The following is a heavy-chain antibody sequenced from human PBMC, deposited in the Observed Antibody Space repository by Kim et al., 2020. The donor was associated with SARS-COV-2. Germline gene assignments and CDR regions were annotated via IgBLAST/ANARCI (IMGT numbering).Heavy chain of an antibody. J-gene: IGHJ4*02. Sequence: SETLSLTCAVYGGTFSGYYWSWIRQPPGKGLEWIGEINHSGSTNYNPSPKSRVTISVDTSKNQFSLKLSSVTAADTAVYYCARVYCSSTSCYSFDYWGQGTLVTVSS. D-gene: IGHD2-2*02. CDR3: ARVYCSSTSCYSFDY. V-gene: IGHV4-34*01. CDR2: INHSGST. CDR1: GGTFSGYY.